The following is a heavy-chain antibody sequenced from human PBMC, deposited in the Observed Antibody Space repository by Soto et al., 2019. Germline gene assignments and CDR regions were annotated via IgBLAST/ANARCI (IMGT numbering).Heavy chain of an antibody. Sequence: VQLVESGGGVVQPGRSLRLSCAASGFTFSDYAMHWVRQAPGKGLEWVAVVSHDGRNTHYADSVKGRFTISRDSSKNRVSLEMTSLRGEDTAVSYCAKGGRQWLVTSDFNYWGQGAMVTVSS. D-gene: IGHD6-19*01. V-gene: IGHV3-30*18. CDR3: AKGGRQWLVTSDFNY. CDR2: VSHDGRNT. CDR1: GFTFSDYA. J-gene: IGHJ4*02.